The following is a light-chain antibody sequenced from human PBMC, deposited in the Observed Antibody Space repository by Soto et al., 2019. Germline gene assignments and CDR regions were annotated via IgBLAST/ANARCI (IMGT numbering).Light chain of an antibody. CDR3: CSYTTSSTYV. CDR2: EVN. CDR1: SSDVGNYNR. J-gene: IGLJ1*01. V-gene: IGLV2-18*02. Sequence: QSALTQPPSVSGSPGQSVAISCTGTSSDVGNYNRVSWYQQPPGTAPKLMIYEVNNRPSGVSDRFSGSKSGNTASLTISGLQAEDEADYYCCSYTTSSTYVFGTGTKVTVL.